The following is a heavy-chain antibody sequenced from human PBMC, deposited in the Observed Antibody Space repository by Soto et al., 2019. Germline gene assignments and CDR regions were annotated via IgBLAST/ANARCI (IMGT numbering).Heavy chain of an antibody. Sequence: LRLSCAASGFTFDDYAMHWVRQAPGKVLEWVSGISWNSGSIGYADSVKGRFTISRDNAKNSLYLQMNSLRAEDTALYYCAKEKFGIAAAGTKSGWPFDYWGQGTLVTVSS. D-gene: IGHD6-13*01. V-gene: IGHV3-9*01. CDR3: AKEKFGIAAAGTKSGWPFDY. CDR2: ISWNSGSI. J-gene: IGHJ4*02. CDR1: GFTFDDYA.